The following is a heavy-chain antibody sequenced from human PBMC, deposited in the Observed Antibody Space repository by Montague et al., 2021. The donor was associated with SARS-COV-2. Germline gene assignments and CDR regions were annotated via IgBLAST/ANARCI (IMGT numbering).Heavy chain of an antibody. CDR2: INHSGST. CDR1: GGSFSGYY. J-gene: IGHJ5*02. CDR3: ARDTRDGVLLWFGGDWFDP. D-gene: IGHD3-10*01. Sequence: SETLSLTCAVYGGSFSGYYWSRIRQPPGKGLEWIGEINHSGSTNYNPSLKSRVTISVDTSKNQFSLKLSSVTAADTAVYYCARDTRDGVLLWFGGDWFDPWGQGTLVTVSS. V-gene: IGHV4-34*01.